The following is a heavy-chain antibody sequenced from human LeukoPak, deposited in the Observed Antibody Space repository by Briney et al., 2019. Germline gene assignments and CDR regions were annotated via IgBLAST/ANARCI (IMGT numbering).Heavy chain of an antibody. J-gene: IGHJ4*02. CDR3: ARGSTYYESSGQVPFDY. V-gene: IGHV1-46*01. Sequence: ASVNVSCKASGYTFTSYYMHWVRQAPGQGLEWMGIINPSGGSTSYAQKFQGRVTMTRDTSTSTVYMELSSLRSEDTAVYYCARGSTYYESSGQVPFDYWGQGTLVTVSS. CDR1: GYTFTSYY. D-gene: IGHD3-22*01. CDR2: INPSGGST.